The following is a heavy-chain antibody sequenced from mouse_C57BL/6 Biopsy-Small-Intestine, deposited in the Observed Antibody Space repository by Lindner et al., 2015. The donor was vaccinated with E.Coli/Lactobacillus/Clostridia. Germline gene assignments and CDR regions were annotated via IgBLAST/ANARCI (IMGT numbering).Heavy chain of an antibody. CDR3: ARYGDSFAY. CDR2: IYPKSGYT. J-gene: IGHJ3*01. Sequence: VQLQESGAELARPGASVKLSCKASGYTFTSYSMSWVKQRTGQGLEWIGEIYPKSGYTYYNGKFKGKATLTADKSSSTAYMQLSSLTSEDSAVYFCARYGDSFAYWGQGTLVTVSA. CDR1: GYTFTSYS. D-gene: IGHD2-13*01. V-gene: IGHV1-81*01.